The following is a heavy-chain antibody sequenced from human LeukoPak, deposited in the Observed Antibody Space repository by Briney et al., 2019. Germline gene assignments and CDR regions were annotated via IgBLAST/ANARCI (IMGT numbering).Heavy chain of an antibody. Sequence: ASVKVSCKASGYTFTGYYIHWVRQAPGQGLEWMGWINPNSGGTNYAQKFQGRVTMTRDTSISTAYMELTRLRSDDTAVYYCARVEQQLEHIAYWGQGTLVTVSS. D-gene: IGHD6-13*01. J-gene: IGHJ4*02. CDR2: INPNSGGT. V-gene: IGHV1-2*02. CDR3: ARVEQQLEHIAY. CDR1: GYTFTGYY.